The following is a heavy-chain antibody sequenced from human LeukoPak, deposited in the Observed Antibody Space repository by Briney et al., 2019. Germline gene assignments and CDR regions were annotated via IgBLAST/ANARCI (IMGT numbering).Heavy chain of an antibody. Sequence: PSETLSLTCAVYGGSFSGYYWGWIRQPPGKGLEWIGNIYYSGSTYYNPSLKSRVTISVDTSKNQFSLKLSSVTAADTAVYYCARTYYYTSGSYYWVFDYWGQGTLVTVSS. CDR1: GGSFSGYY. D-gene: IGHD3-10*01. V-gene: IGHV4-34*01. J-gene: IGHJ4*02. CDR3: ARTYYYTSGSYYWVFDY. CDR2: IYYSGST.